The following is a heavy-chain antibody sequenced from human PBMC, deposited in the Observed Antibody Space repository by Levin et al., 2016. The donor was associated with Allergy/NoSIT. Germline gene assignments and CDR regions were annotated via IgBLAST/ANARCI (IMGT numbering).Heavy chain of an antibody. CDR3: ANSPGVDYYYGMDV. J-gene: IGHJ6*02. D-gene: IGHD1-14*01. CDR1: GFTFSSYA. V-gene: IGHV3-23*01. Sequence: GESLKISCAASGFTFSSYAMSWVRQAPGKGLEWVSAISGSGGSTYYADSVKGRFTISRDNSKNTLFLQMNSLRAEDTAIYYCANSPGVDYYYGMDVWGQGTTVTVSS. CDR2: ISGSGGST.